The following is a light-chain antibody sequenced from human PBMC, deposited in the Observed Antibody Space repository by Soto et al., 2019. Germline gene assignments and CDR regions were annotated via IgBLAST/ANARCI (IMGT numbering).Light chain of an antibody. J-gene: IGKJ1*01. CDR2: AAS. CDR1: KSSSTY. Sequence: IQMTQSPSSLSASIGDGVVMTCRASKSSSTYLSWYQQKPGKAPNLLIYAASSLQSGVPSRFSGGGSGTDFTLTISSLQPEDFATYYCQQSYSSPPTFGQGTKVDI. CDR3: QQSYSSPPT. V-gene: IGKV1-39*01.